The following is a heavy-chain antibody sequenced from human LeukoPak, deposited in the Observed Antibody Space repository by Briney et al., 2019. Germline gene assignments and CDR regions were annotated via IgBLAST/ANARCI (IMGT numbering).Heavy chain of an antibody. CDR3: ARGRMVRGVEDYYYYYGMDV. J-gene: IGHJ6*04. CDR1: GDSISSAD. V-gene: IGHV3-30*04. CDR2: ISYDGSNK. Sequence: LSLTCTVSGDSISSADFHWGWIRQVPGKGLEWVAVISYDGSNKYYADSVKGRFTISRDNSKNTLYLQMNSLRAEDTAVYYCARGRMVRGVEDYYYYYGMDVWGKGTTVTVSS. D-gene: IGHD3-10*01.